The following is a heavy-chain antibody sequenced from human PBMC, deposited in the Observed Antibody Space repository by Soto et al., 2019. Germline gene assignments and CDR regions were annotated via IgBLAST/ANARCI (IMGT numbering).Heavy chain of an antibody. Sequence: QVQLVESGGGVVQPGRSLRLSCAASGFTFSSYGMHWVRQAPGKGLEWVAVIWYDGSNKYYADSVKGRFTISRDNSKNTLYLPMNSLRAEDTAVYYCAREGGYCISTSCTKVGDAFDIWGQGTMVTVSS. V-gene: IGHV3-33*01. J-gene: IGHJ3*02. D-gene: IGHD2-2*01. CDR3: AREGGYCISTSCTKVGDAFDI. CDR1: GFTFSSYG. CDR2: IWYDGSNK.